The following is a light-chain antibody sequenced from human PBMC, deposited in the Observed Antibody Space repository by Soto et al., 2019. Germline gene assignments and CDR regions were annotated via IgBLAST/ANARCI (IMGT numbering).Light chain of an antibody. CDR2: EDN. CDR1: SGSIASNY. Sequence: NFMLTQPHSVSESPGKTVTFSCTRSSGSIASNYVQWYQQRPGSAPTTVIYEDNQRPSGVPDRFFGSIDSSSNSASLTIFGLKTEDEADYYCQSYDSSSVVFGGGTKLTVL. J-gene: IGLJ2*01. CDR3: QSYDSSSVV. V-gene: IGLV6-57*04.